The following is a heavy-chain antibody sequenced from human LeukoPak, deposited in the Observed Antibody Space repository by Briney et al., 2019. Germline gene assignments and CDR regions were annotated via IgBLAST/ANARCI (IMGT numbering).Heavy chain of an antibody. CDR1: GFTFSSYG. Sequence: GGSLRLSCAASGFTFSSYGMHWVRQAPGKGLEWVAVIWYDGSNKYYADSVKGRFTISRDNSKNTLYLQMNSLRAEDTAVYYCARENVFGVVSYYYYGMDVWGQGTTVTVSS. CDR2: IWYDGSNK. V-gene: IGHV3-33*01. CDR3: ARENVFGVVSYYYYGMDV. J-gene: IGHJ6*02. D-gene: IGHD3-3*01.